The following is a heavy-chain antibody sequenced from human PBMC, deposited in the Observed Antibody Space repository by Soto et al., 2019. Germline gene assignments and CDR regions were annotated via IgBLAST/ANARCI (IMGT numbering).Heavy chain of an antibody. D-gene: IGHD4-17*01. J-gene: IGHJ4*02. CDR1: GYTFTSYY. Sequence: GASVKVSCKASGYTFTSYYMHWVRQAPGQGLEWMGIINPSGGGTDYTQKFQGRVTMTRDTSTTTVYMELSSLRSEDTAMYYCARGSLTSVTSPIDYWGQGTLVTVSS. CDR2: INPSGGGT. CDR3: ARGSLTSVTSPIDY. V-gene: IGHV1-46*03.